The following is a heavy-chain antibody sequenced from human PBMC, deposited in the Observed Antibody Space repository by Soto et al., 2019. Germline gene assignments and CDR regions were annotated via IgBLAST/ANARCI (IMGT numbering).Heavy chain of an antibody. CDR1: GFTFSSYS. V-gene: IGHV3-23*01. CDR2: ISGSGGST. Sequence: GGSLRLSCAASGFTFSSYSMSWVRQAPGKGLEWVSAISGSGGSTYYADSVKGRFTISRDNSKNTLYLQMNSLRAEDTAVYYCARFYYDSSGYLPSPYYYYYGMDVWGQGTTVTVS. J-gene: IGHJ6*02. CDR3: ARFYYDSSGYLPSPYYYYYGMDV. D-gene: IGHD3-22*01.